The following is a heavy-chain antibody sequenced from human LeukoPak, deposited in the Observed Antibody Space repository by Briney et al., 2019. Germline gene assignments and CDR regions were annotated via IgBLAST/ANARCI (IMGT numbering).Heavy chain of an antibody. Sequence: SETLSLTCTVSGGSISSYYWSWIRQPPGKGLEWIGEINHSGSTNYNPSLKSRVTISVDTSKNQSSLKLSSVTAADTAVYYCARGMRGSYLYYYYYYYMDVWGKGTTVTVSS. V-gene: IGHV4-34*01. CDR2: INHSGST. CDR3: ARGMRGSYLYYYYYYYMDV. J-gene: IGHJ6*03. D-gene: IGHD1-26*01. CDR1: GGSISSYY.